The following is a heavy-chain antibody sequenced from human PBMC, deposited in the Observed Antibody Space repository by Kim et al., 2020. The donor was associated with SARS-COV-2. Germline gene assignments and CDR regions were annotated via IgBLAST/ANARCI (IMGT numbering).Heavy chain of an antibody. J-gene: IGHJ4*02. D-gene: IGHD2-8*01. V-gene: IGHV1-2*02. Sequence: YAKKFQGRVTMTRDTAISTAYMELSRLRSDDTAVYYCARDLRVSDYFFDYWGQGTLVTVSS. CDR3: ARDLRVSDYFFDY.